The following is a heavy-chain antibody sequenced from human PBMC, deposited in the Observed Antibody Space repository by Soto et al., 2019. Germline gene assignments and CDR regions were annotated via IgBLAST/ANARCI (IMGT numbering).Heavy chain of an antibody. D-gene: IGHD3-16*02. CDR2: IFSNDEK. Sequence: QVTLKESGPVLVKPTETLTLTCTVSGFSLSNARMGVSWIRQPPGKALEWLAHIFSNDEKSYSTSLKSRLTISKDTSKSQVVLTMTNMDPVDTATYYCARMGTNYDYIWGSYPVASYFDYWGQGTLVTVSS. V-gene: IGHV2-26*01. CDR3: ARMGTNYDYIWGSYPVASYFDY. CDR1: GFSLSNARMG. J-gene: IGHJ4*02.